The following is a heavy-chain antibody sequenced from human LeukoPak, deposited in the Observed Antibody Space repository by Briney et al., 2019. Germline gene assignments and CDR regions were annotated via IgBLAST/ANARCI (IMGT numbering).Heavy chain of an antibody. V-gene: IGHV3-48*01. CDR3: ARDHYDILTGYYYYYYYYMDV. CDR1: GFTFSSYS. Sequence: GGSLRLSCAASGFTFSSYSMNWVRQAPGKGLKWVSYISSSSSTIYYADSVKGRFTISRDNAKNSLYLQMNSLRAEDTAVYYCARDHYDILTGYYYYYYYYMDVWGKGTTVTVSS. D-gene: IGHD3-9*01. CDR2: ISSSSSTI. J-gene: IGHJ6*03.